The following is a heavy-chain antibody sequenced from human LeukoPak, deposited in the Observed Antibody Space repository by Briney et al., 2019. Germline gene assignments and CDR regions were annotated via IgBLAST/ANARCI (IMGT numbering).Heavy chain of an antibody. CDR3: ARGGRRTVFFDY. Sequence: AGSLRLSCAASGFTFSSYGMTWVRQAPGKGLELVPYISSGSSIYYADSVKGGFIISRDNAKNTLYLQMNSLRAEDTGTYYYARGGRRTVFFDYWGQGTLVTVSS. CDR1: GFTFSSYG. V-gene: IGHV3-48*03. D-gene: IGHD3-3*01. CDR2: ISSGSSI. J-gene: IGHJ4*02.